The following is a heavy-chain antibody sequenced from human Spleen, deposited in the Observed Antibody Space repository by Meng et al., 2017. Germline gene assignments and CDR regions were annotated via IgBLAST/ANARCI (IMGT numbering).Heavy chain of an antibody. CDR2: INNSGTT. V-gene: IGHV4-34*01. CDR3: ARGATTVAHCFDS. D-gene: IGHD6-19*01. J-gene: IGHJ4*02. CDR1: GGSFIDDY. Sequence: QAQLPQGGDGPMLASSALAPAWVCVGGSFIDDYGSWRLHPPGRGVGLVGKINNSGTTNYNPTLEGRATISVDTSQNTPYLKLSSVTSADSAVYYCARGATTVAHCFDSWGQGTLVTVSS.